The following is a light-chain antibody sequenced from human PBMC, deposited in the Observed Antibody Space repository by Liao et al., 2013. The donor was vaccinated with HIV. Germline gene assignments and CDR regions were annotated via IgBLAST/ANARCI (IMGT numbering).Light chain of an antibody. CDR3: QAWDSSTAWV. CDR1: KLGDKF. V-gene: IGLV3-1*01. Sequence: SYELTQPPSVSVSPGQTATIPCSGDKLGDKFACWYQQKPGQSPVVVIYQDFLRPSGIPERFSASNSGNTATLTISGTQPMDEADYYCQAWDSSTAWVFGGGTKLTVV. CDR2: QDF. J-gene: IGLJ3*02.